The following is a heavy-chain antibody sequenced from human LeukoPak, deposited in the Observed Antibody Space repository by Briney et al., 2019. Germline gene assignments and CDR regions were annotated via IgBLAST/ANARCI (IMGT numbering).Heavy chain of an antibody. CDR1: GFTFSSHA. CDR2: IRGSGGGT. V-gene: IGHV3-23*01. D-gene: IGHD6-13*01. CDR3: ARRYSSSWWHLDY. J-gene: IGHJ4*02. Sequence: PGGSLRLSCAGSGFTFSSHAMSWVRQAPGKGLEWVSAIRGSGGGTYHADSVKGRFTISRDNAKNSLYLQMNSLRDEDTAVYYCARRYSSSWWHLDYWGQGTLVTVSS.